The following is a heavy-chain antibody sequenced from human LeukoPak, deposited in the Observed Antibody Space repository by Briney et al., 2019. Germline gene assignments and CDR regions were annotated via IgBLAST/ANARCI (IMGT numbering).Heavy chain of an antibody. D-gene: IGHD6-19*01. Sequence: PGGSLRLSCAASGFTVSSNYMSWVRQAPGKGLEWVSVIYSGGSTYYADSVKGRFTISRDNSKNTLYLQMNSLRAEDTAVYYCARVSSSGWFGVDYWGQGTLVTVSS. V-gene: IGHV3-53*01. CDR1: GFTVSSNY. J-gene: IGHJ4*02. CDR2: IYSGGST. CDR3: ARVSSSGWFGVDY.